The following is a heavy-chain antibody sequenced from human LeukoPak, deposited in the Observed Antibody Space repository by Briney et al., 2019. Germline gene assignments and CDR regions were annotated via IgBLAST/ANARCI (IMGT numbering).Heavy chain of an antibody. V-gene: IGHV3-23*01. D-gene: IGHD5-12*01. CDR3: AKGVYSGWYYFDY. J-gene: IGHJ4*02. Sequence: GGSLRLSCAVSGFPFSIYAMSWVRQAPGKGLEWVSAISGSGGSTYYADSVKGRFTISRDNSKNTLYLQMNSLRAEDTAVYYCAKGVYSGWYYFDYWGQGTLVTVSS. CDR1: GFPFSIYA. CDR2: ISGSGGST.